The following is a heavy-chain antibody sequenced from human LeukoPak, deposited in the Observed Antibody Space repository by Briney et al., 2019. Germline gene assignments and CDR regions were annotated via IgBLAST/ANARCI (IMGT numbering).Heavy chain of an antibody. D-gene: IGHD3-9*01. V-gene: IGHV3-21*01. Sequence: PGGSLRLSCAASGFTFSSYSMNWVRQAPGKGLEWVSSISSSSSYIYYADSVKGRFTISRDSAKNSLYLQMNSLRAEDTAVYYCARLLDWRFDYWGQGTLVTVSS. CDR2: ISSSSSYI. J-gene: IGHJ4*02. CDR1: GFTFSSYS. CDR3: ARLLDWRFDY.